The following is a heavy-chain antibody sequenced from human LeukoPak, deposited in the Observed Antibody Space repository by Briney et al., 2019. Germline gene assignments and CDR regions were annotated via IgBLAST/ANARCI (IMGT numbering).Heavy chain of an antibody. Sequence: GGSLRLSCAASGFTFSSYGMHWVRQAPGKGLEWVAVIWYDGSNKYYADSVKGRFTISRDNSKNTLYLQMNSLRAEDTAVYYCARLRWSDDAFDIWGQGTMVTVSS. CDR3: ARLRWSDDAFDI. CDR1: GFTFSSYG. J-gene: IGHJ3*02. D-gene: IGHD3-3*01. CDR2: IWYDGSNK. V-gene: IGHV3-30*19.